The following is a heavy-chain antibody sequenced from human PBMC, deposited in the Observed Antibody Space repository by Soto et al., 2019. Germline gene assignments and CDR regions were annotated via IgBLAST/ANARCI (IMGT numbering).Heavy chain of an antibody. Sequence: QVQLQESGPGLVKPSGTLSLTGAVSGSSISSGYWWGRVRQPPGTAPEWIGDIHHSGSTNYNPSLRSRVTISVDKSNNHFSLNLKSVTAADTALYYCAYSSGWYRVDGWGQGTLVTVSS. D-gene: IGHD6-19*01. CDR2: IHHSGST. J-gene: IGHJ5*02. CDR3: AYSSGWYRVDG. V-gene: IGHV4-4*02. CDR1: GSSISSGYW.